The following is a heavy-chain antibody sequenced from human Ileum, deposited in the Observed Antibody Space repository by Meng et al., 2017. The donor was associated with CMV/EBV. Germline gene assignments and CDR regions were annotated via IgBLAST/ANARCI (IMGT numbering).Heavy chain of an antibody. CDR1: GFTLSRYA. CDR2: ISHDGSNN. V-gene: IGHV3-30-3*01. J-gene: IGHJ4*02. CDR3: ASVADY. Sequence: SLRLSCVVSGFTLSRYAMHWVRQAPGKGLEGVAAISHDGSNNYHADSVKGRFTISRDMSTDTLYLQMNSLRVEDTAIYYCASVADYWGQGTLVTVSS. D-gene: IGHD2-21*01.